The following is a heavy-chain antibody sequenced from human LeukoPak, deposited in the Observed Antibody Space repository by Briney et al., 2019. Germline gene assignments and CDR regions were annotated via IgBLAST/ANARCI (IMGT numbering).Heavy chain of an antibody. D-gene: IGHD3-10*01. CDR2: IRFDGSNQ. J-gene: IGHJ4*02. Sequence: PGGSLRLSCEASGFTFSTYGMHWVRQAPGKGLEWVAFIRFDGSNQKYADSVKGRFTISRDNSKNTVFLQMNSLRAEDTALFYCAKGAFRNYGSGSFVPLDFWGQGTLVTVSS. V-gene: IGHV3-30*02. CDR3: AKGAFRNYGSGSFVPLDF. CDR1: GFTFSTYG.